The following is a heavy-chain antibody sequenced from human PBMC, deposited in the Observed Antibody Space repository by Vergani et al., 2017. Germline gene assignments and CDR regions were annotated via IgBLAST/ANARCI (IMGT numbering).Heavy chain of an antibody. J-gene: IGHJ2*01. V-gene: IGHV3-48*01. CDR1: GFTFSSYS. CDR2: ISSSSTI. Sequence: EVQLVESGGGLVHPGGSLRLSCAASGFTFSSYSMNWVRQAPGKGLEWISYISSSSTIYYADSVKGRFTISRDNAKNSLYLQMNSLRAEDTAVYYCASSITMMPFDLWGRGTLVTVSS. CDR3: ASSITMMPFDL. D-gene: IGHD3-22*01.